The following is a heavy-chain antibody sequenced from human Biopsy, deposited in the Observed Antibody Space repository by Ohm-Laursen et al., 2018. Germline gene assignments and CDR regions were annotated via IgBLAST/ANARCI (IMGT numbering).Heavy chain of an antibody. CDR3: ASAGYNPDWNFDL. D-gene: IGHD5-24*01. CDR1: GGPIGRYY. Sequence: SETLSLTCTVSGGPIGRYYWSWTRQPPGKALEWIGYIYFTGRTIYNPSLKSRVTMSVKTSKKQFSLRLSSVTAADTAVYYCASAGYNPDWNFDLWGRGTRVTVSS. CDR2: IYFTGRT. J-gene: IGHJ2*01. V-gene: IGHV4-59*12.